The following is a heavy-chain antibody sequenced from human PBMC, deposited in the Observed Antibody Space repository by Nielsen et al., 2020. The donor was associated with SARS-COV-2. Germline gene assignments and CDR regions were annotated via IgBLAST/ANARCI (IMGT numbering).Heavy chain of an antibody. V-gene: IGHV1-3*01. Sequence: ASVKVSCKASGYTFTSYAMHWVRQAPGQRLEWMGWINAGNGNTNYAQKLQGRVTMTTDTSTSTAYMELRSLRSDDTAVYYCACERVGGMDVWGQGTTVTVSS. CDR3: ACERVGGMDV. J-gene: IGHJ6*02. CDR2: INAGNGNT. CDR1: GYTFTSYA.